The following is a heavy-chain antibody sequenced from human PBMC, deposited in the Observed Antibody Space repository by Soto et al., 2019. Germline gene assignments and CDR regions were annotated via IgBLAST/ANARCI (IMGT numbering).Heavy chain of an antibody. CDR3: AKTRPGYCCNTSCYTEIDS. CDR2: IIGSGGST. CDR1: DGNFGSYT. V-gene: IGHV3-23*01. D-gene: IGHD2-2*01. J-gene: IGHJ5*01. Sequence: GVSLRVACAAWDGNFGSYTMSWFRESLGKGLEGVSAIIGSGGSTYYADSVKGLFTISRDNSKNTMYLQMNSLRAEDTAVYYCAKTRPGYCCNTSCYTEIDS.